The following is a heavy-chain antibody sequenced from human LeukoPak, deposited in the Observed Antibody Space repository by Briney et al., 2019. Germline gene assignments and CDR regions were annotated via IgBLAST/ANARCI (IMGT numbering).Heavy chain of an antibody. CDR1: GFTFSDYY. D-gene: IGHD6-13*01. V-gene: IGHV3-11*01. Sequence: GGSLRLSCAASGFTFSDYYMSWIRQAPGKGLEWVSYISSSGSTIYYADSVKGRFTISRDNAKNSLYLQMNSLRAEDTAVYYCARELVNSSWYYDYWGQGTLVTVSS. J-gene: IGHJ4*02. CDR3: ARELVNSSWYYDY. CDR2: ISSSGSTI.